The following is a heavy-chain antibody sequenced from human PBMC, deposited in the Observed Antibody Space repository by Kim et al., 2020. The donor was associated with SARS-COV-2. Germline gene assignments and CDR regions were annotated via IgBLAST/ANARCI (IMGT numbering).Heavy chain of an antibody. D-gene: IGHD2-21*02. CDR1: GGSISSYY. J-gene: IGHJ3*02. CDR2: IYYSGST. V-gene: IGHV4-59*13. CDR3: ARVTRGLLRLTFDI. Sequence: SETLSLTCTVSGGSISSYYWSWIRQPPGKGLEWIGYIYYSGSTNYNPSLKSRVTISVDTSKNQFSPKLSSVTAADTAVYYCARVTRGLLRLTFDIWGQGTMVTVSS.